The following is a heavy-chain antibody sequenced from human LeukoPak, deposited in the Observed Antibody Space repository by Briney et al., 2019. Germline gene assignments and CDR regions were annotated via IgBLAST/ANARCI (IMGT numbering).Heavy chain of an antibody. D-gene: IGHD2/OR15-2a*01. CDR2: INPSGSST. J-gene: IGHJ6*03. V-gene: IGHV1-46*01. CDR3: AKGSKTVLFTRDHYMDV. CDR1: GYTFTGYY. Sequence: ASLKVSCKASGYTFTGYYMHWVRQAPGQGLEWMGLINPSGSSTLYAQKFQGRVTMTRDMSTTTDYMELCSLRVEDTAVYYCAKGSKTVLFTRDHYMDVWGKGTTVTIFS.